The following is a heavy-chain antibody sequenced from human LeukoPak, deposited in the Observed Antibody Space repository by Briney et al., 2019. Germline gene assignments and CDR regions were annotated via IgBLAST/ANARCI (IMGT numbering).Heavy chain of an antibody. Sequence: GGSLRLSCAASGFTVSSNYRSWVRQAPGKGLEWVSVIYSGGSTYYADSVKGRFTISRDNSKNTLYLQMNSLRAEDTAVYYCAREIDDAFDIWGQGTMVTVSS. CDR1: GFTVSSNY. V-gene: IGHV3-66*02. CDR2: IYSGGST. CDR3: AREIDDAFDI. J-gene: IGHJ3*02.